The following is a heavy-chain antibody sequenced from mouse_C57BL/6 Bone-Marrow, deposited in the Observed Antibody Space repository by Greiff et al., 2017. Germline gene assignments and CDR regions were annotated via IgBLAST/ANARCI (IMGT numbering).Heavy chain of an antibody. D-gene: IGHD2-3*01. V-gene: IGHV8-8*01. CDR1: GFSLSTFGLG. CDR2: IWWDDDN. J-gene: IGHJ1*03. CDR3: AQIRADGYYVVWYFDV. Sequence: QVTLKESGPGILQPSQTLSLTCSFSGFSLSTFGLGVGWIRQPSGKGLEWLAHIWWDDDNYYNPALKSRLSIFKDTSKNQVFLKIANVDTADTATDYCAQIRADGYYVVWYFDVWGTGTTVTVSS.